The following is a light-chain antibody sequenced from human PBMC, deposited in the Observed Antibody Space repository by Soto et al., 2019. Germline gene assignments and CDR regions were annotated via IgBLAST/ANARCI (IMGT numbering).Light chain of an antibody. J-gene: IGKJ2*01. CDR2: GAS. Sequence: EIVLTQSPGTLSLSPGERVTLSCRASQSVSSSYLAWYQQKPGQAPRLLIYGASSRATGIPDRFSGSGSGTDFAITISRLEPEDFAVYYCQQYGSSPYTFGQGTNLEIK. CDR3: QQYGSSPYT. V-gene: IGKV3-20*01. CDR1: QSVSSSY.